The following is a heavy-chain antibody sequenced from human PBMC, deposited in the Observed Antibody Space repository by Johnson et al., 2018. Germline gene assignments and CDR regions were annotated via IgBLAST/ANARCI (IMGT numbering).Heavy chain of an antibody. J-gene: IGHJ3*02. D-gene: IGHD2-2*02. CDR2: IIPILGIA. Sequence: QVQLVQSGAEVKKXGSSXKVXCKASGGTFSSYTISWVRQAPGQGLEWMGRIIPILGIANYAQKFQGRVTITADKSTSTAYMELSSLRSEDTAVYYCARGYCSSTSCYKDYAFDIWGQGTMVTVSS. V-gene: IGHV1-69*04. CDR3: ARGYCSSTSCYKDYAFDI. CDR1: GGTFSSYT.